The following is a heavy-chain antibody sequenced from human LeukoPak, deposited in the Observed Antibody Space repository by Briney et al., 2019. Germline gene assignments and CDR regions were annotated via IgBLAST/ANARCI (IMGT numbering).Heavy chain of an antibody. CDR2: IYYSGST. CDR1: GGSISSSSYY. CDR3: ARLYSGSYYNYFDY. J-gene: IGHJ4*02. D-gene: IGHD1-26*01. Sequence: SETLSLTCTVSGGSISSSSYYWGWIRQPPGKGLEWIGSIYYSGSTYYNPSLKSRVTISVDTSKNQFSLKLSSVTAADTAVYYCARLYSGSYYNYFDYWGQGTLVTVSS. V-gene: IGHV4-39*01.